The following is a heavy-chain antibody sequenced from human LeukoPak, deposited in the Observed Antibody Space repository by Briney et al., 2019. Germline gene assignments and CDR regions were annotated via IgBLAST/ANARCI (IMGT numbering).Heavy chain of an antibody. Sequence: ASVKVSCKVSGYTLTELSMHWVRQAPGKGLEWMGGFDPEDGETIYAQKFKGRVTMTEDTSTDTAYMELSSLRSEDTAVYYCATPRDIAVAGTYYFDYWGQGTLVTVSS. V-gene: IGHV1-24*01. D-gene: IGHD6-19*01. CDR1: GYTLTELS. CDR3: ATPRDIAVAGTYYFDY. CDR2: FDPEDGET. J-gene: IGHJ4*02.